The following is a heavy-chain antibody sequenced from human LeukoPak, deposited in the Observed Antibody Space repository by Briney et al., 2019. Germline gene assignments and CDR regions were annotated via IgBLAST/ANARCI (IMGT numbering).Heavy chain of an antibody. V-gene: IGHV3-48*03. D-gene: IGHD5-12*01. Sequence: GGSLRLSCAASGLTFSSYEMNWFRKAPGKGLEGVSYIRSSGSTIYYAGCVRGGFTISRDNARNSLYLQMTSLRAEDTALYYCARKSGYPDYWGQGTLFTVSS. J-gene: IGHJ4*02. CDR2: IRSSGSTI. CDR3: ARKSGYPDY. CDR1: GLTFSSYE.